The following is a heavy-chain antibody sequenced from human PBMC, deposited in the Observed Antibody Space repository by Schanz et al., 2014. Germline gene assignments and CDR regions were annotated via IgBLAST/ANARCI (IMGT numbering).Heavy chain of an antibody. Sequence: LQLQESGSGLMKPSQTLSLTCAVSGGSISSGGYSWNWIRQSPGKGLEWIGYIYYSGNTYYNPSLKRRVTISVDRSKNQFSLRLDSVTAADTAVYYCALREKPYGPFASWGQGALVTVSS. J-gene: IGHJ4*02. V-gene: IGHV4-30-2*06. CDR1: GGSISSGGYS. D-gene: IGHD3-10*01. CDR2: IYYSGNT. CDR3: ALREKPYGPFAS.